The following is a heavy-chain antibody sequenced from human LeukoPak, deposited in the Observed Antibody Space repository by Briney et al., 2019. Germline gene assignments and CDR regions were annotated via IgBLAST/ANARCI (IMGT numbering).Heavy chain of an antibody. D-gene: IGHD6-19*01. CDR1: GFTFSSYA. Sequence: GGSLRLPCATSGFTFSSYAMSWVRQAPGKGLEWVSAISGSGGSTYYADSVKGRSTISRDNSKNTLYLQMNSLRGEDTAVYYCAKGGPSSGWYHFDYWGQGTLVTVSS. CDR3: AKGGPSSGWYHFDY. CDR2: ISGSGGST. J-gene: IGHJ4*02. V-gene: IGHV3-23*01.